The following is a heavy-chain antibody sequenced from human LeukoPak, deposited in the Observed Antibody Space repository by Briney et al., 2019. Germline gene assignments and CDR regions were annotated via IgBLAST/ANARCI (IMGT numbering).Heavy chain of an antibody. J-gene: IGHJ4*02. V-gene: IGHV1-69*01. CDR3: ARGYCSSTRCYTGNVYFDY. Sequence: GSSVEVSCKASGGTFSSYAISWVRQAPGQGLEWMGGIIPIFGTANYAQKFQGRVTITADESTSTAYMELSSLRSDDTAVYYCARGYCSSTRCYTGNVYFDYWGQGTLVTVSS. CDR2: IIPIFGTA. CDR1: GGTFSSYA. D-gene: IGHD2-2*02.